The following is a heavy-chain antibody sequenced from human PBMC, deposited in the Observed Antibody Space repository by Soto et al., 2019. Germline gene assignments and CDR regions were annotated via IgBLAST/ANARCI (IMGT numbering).Heavy chain of an antibody. CDR3: ARGGWRQIDY. CDR2: IYHSGST. D-gene: IGHD3-3*01. Sequence: SETLSLTCAVSGGSISSSNWWSWVRRHPGKGLEWIGYIYHSGSTNYNPSLKSRVTISVDTSKNQFSLKLSSVTAADTAVYYCARGGWRQIDYWGQGTLVTVSS. V-gene: IGHV4-4*02. CDR1: GGSISSSNW. J-gene: IGHJ4*02.